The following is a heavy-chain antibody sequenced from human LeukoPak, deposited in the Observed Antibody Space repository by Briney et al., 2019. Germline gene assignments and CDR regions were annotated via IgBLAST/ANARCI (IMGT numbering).Heavy chain of an antibody. V-gene: IGHV1-2*02. J-gene: IGHJ4*02. CDR3: ARAARITMVRGVYDY. CDR2: INPNSGGT. Sequence: ASVKVSCKASGYTFTGYYMHRVRQAPGQGLEWMGWINPNSGGTNYAQKFQGRVTMTRDTSISTAYMELSRLRSDDTAVYYCARAARITMVRGVYDYWGQGTLVTVSS. D-gene: IGHD3-10*01. CDR1: GYTFTGYY.